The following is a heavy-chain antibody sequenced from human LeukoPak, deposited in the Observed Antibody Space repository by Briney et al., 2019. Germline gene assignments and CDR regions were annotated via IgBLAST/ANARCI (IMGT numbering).Heavy chain of an antibody. V-gene: IGHV1-69*17. Sequence: KPSCSPSGGMFSSYVITWVRRAAGHRVEGWGGMIPIFSVAEYAQKFQGRVTIPAEKPPSTAYMELSTLRSEATAVYNCARARETAMVNGGDNWGQETLVTVSP. J-gene: IGHJ4*02. CDR3: ARARETAMVNGGDN. D-gene: IGHD5-18*01. CDR2: MIPIFSVA. CDR1: GGMFSSYV.